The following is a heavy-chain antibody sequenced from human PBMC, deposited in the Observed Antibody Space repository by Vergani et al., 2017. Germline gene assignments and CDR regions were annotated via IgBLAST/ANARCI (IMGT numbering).Heavy chain of an antibody. Sequence: QVQLQEWGAGLLKTSETLSLTCGVSGGSFSDYYWSWIRQAPGMGLEWIGEVNHGGSTNYNPSLKSRVSISVDTWKNQFSLQLTSVTAADTARYFCASTARAPTRRQPATDCWGQGILVTVSS. J-gene: IGHJ4*02. CDR2: VNHGGST. CDR1: GGSFSDYY. V-gene: IGHV4-34*01. D-gene: IGHD2-2*01. CDR3: ASTARAPTRRQPATDC.